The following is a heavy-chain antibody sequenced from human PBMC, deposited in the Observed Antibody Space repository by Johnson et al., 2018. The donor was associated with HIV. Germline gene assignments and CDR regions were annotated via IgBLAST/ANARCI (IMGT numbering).Heavy chain of an antibody. CDR2: ISGSGGST. Sequence: VQLVESGGGVVRPGESLRLSCAASGFTFSSYAMSWVRQAPGKGLEWVSGISGSGGSTYYADSGKGRFTISRDNSKNTLYLQMNSLRAEDTAVYYCAREQELIGERAFDIWGQGTMVTVSS. V-gene: IGHV3-23*04. J-gene: IGHJ3*02. CDR3: AREQELIGERAFDI. CDR1: GFTFSSYA. D-gene: IGHD6-13*01.